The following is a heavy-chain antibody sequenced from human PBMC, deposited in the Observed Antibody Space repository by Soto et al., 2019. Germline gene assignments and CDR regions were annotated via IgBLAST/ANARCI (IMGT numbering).Heavy chain of an antibody. D-gene: IGHD2-2*01. CDR3: ARDRGGIVVVPAATLGWFDP. CDR1: GGSISSGGYY. V-gene: IGHV4-31*03. CDR2: IYYSGST. Sequence: TLSLTCTVSGGSISSGGYYWSWIRQHPGKGLEWIGYIYYSGSTYYNPSLKSRVTISVDTSKNQFSLKLSSVTAADTAVYYCARDRGGIVVVPAATLGWFDPWGQGTLVTVSS. J-gene: IGHJ5*02.